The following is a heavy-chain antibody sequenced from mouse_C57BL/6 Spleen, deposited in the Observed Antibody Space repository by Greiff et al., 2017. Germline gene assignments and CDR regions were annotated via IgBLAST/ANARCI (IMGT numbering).Heavy chain of an antibody. V-gene: IGHV1-69*01. J-gene: IGHJ4*01. D-gene: IGHD1-1*01. CDR2: IDPSDSYP. Sequence: QVQLQQPGAELVMPGASVKLSCKASGYTFTSYWMHWVKQRPGQGLEWIGEIDPSDSYPNYNQKFKGKSTLTVDKSSSTAYMQLSSLTSEDSAVXDCASRTIGTTVVATNYDARGYWGQGTSVTVSS. CDR3: ASRTIGTTVVATNYDARGY. CDR1: GYTFTSYW.